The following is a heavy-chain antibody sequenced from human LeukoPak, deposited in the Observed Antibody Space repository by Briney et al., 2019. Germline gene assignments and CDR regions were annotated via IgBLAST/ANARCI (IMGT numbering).Heavy chain of an antibody. J-gene: IGHJ6*02. CDR1: GYTLTAYG. D-gene: IGHD3-10*01. Sequence: ASVKVSCKASGYTLTAYGLIWVRQAPGQGLEYVGWIGAHSGNTNYAQKLQGRVILTTETSTSTAYMELRSLRSDDTAVYYCARGDYFGSGTPRPLDYGMDVWGQGTTVTVSS. CDR3: ARGDYFGSGTPRPLDYGMDV. CDR2: IGAHSGNT. V-gene: IGHV1-18*01.